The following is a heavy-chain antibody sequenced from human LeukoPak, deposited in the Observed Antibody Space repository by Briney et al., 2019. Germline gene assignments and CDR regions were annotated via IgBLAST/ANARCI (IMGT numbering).Heavy chain of an antibody. J-gene: IGHJ5*02. V-gene: IGHV1-2*02. CDR1: GYTFTGYD. D-gene: IGHD5-12*01. Sequence: ASVKVSCKASGYTFTGYDMHWVRQAPGQGLEWMGWINPNSGGTNYAQKFQGRVTMTRDTSISTAYMELSRLRSDDTAVYYCARDYSGYDSRWFDPWGQGTLVTVSS. CDR2: INPNSGGT. CDR3: ARDYSGYDSRWFDP.